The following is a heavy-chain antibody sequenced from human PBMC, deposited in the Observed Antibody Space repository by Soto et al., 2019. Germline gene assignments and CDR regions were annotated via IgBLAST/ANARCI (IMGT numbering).Heavy chain of an antibody. D-gene: IGHD6-13*01. CDR3: AKHIAAAGTDY. CDR1: GFTFSSYT. Sequence: QLLESGGALIQPGESLRLSCAASGFTFSSYTMSWVRQAPGKGLEWVSGISGSGGSTYYADSVKGRFTISRDNSKNTLYLQMNSLRAEETAVYYCAKHIAAAGTDYWGQGTLVTVSS. V-gene: IGHV3-23*01. J-gene: IGHJ4*02. CDR2: ISGSGGST.